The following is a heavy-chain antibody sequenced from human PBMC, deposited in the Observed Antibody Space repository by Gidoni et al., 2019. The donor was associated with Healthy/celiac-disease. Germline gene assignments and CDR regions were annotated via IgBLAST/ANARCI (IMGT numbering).Heavy chain of an antibody. CDR3: ARDSQLGHAFDI. Sequence: EVQLVESGGGLVQPGGSLSLSCAASRFTFSSYWMSWVRQAPGKGLEWVDNIKQDGSEKYYVDSGKGRFTISIDNAKNSLYLQMNSLRAEETAVYYCARDSQLGHAFDIWGQGTMVTVSS. D-gene: IGHD6-6*01. CDR2: IKQDGSEK. V-gene: IGHV3-7*03. J-gene: IGHJ3*02. CDR1: RFTFSSYW.